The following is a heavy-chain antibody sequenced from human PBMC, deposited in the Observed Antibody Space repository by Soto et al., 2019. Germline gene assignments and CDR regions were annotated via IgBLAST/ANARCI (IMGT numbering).Heavy chain of an antibody. CDR3: ARDRYGSGSYCDY. D-gene: IGHD3-10*01. CDR1: GFTFSSYG. CDR2: IWYDGSNK. Sequence: QVQLVESGGGVVQPGRSLRLSCAASGFTFSSYGMHWVRQAPGKGLEWVAVIWYDGSNKYYADSVKGRFTISRDNSKNTLYLQMNSLRAEDTAVYYCARDRYGSGSYCDYWGQGTLVTVSS. J-gene: IGHJ4*02. V-gene: IGHV3-33*01.